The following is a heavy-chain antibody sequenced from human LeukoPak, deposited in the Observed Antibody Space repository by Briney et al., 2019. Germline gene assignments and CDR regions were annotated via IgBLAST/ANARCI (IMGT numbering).Heavy chain of an antibody. CDR1: GGSISSYY. CDR2: IYYSGST. CDR3: ARGITGTTDDAFDI. Sequence: SETLSLTCTVSGGSISSYYWSWIRQPPGKGLEWIGYIYYSGSTNYNPSLKSRVTISVDTSKNQFSLKLSSVTTADTAVYYCARGITGTTDDAFDIWGQGTMVTVSS. D-gene: IGHD1-7*01. J-gene: IGHJ3*02. V-gene: IGHV4-59*08.